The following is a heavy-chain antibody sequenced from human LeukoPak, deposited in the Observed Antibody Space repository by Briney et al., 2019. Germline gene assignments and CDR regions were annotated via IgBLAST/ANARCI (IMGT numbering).Heavy chain of an antibody. CDR2: FDPEDGET. V-gene: IGHV1-24*01. CDR1: GYTLTELS. CDR3: ATPSAQPYAFDI. Sequence: ASVKVSCKVSGYTLTELSMHWVRQAPGKGLEWMGGFDPEDGETIYAQKFQGRVTMTEDTSTDTAYMELSSLRSEDTAVYYCATPSAQPYAFDIWGQGTMVTVSS. J-gene: IGHJ3*02. D-gene: IGHD2-2*01.